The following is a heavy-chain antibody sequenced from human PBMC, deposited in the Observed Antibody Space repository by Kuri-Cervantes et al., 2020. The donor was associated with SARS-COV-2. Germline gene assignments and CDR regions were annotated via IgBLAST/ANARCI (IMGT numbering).Heavy chain of an antibody. J-gene: IGHJ5*02. V-gene: IGHV4-34*01. Sequence: SETLSLTCTVSGGSISSHYWSRIRQPPGKGLEWIGEINHSGSTNYNPSLKSRVTISVDTSKNQFSLKLSSVTAADTAVYYCARGGYSSSWYGVSGWFDPWGQGTLVTVSS. D-gene: IGHD6-13*01. CDR1: GGSISSHY. CDR3: ARGGYSSSWYGVSGWFDP. CDR2: INHSGST.